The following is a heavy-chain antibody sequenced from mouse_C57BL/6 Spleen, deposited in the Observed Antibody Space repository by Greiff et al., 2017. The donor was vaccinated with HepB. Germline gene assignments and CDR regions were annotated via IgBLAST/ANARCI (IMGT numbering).Heavy chain of an antibody. CDR3: ASVGTVYYDYEDYAMDY. V-gene: IGHV1-82*01. J-gene: IGHJ4*01. Sequence: VQLQQSGPELVKPGASVKISCKASGYAFSSSWMNWVKQRPGKGLEWIGRIYPGDGDTNYNGKFKGKATLTADKSSSTAYMQLSSLTSEDSAVYFCASVGTVYYDYEDYAMDYWGQGTSVTVSS. CDR1: GYAFSSSW. D-gene: IGHD2-4*01. CDR2: IYPGDGDT.